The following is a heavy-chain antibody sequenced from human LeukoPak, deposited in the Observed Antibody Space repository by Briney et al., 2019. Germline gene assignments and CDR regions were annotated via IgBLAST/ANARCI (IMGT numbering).Heavy chain of an antibody. CDR1: GFTFSSCA. Sequence: GGSLRLSCAASGFTFSSCAMSWVRQAPGKGLEWVSVIYSGGSTYYADSVKGRFTISRDNSKNTLYLQMNSLRAEDTAVYYCARSIWFGEPFDYWGQGTLVTVSS. CDR3: ARSIWFGEPFDY. J-gene: IGHJ4*02. D-gene: IGHD3-10*01. V-gene: IGHV3-23*03. CDR2: IYSGGST.